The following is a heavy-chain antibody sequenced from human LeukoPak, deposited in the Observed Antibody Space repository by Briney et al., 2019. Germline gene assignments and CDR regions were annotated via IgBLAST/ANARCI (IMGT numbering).Heavy chain of an antibody. CDR1: GFTFSDYA. CDR2: ISGSGDRT. CDR3: AKDPHIVVVTALFDY. Sequence: GGSLILSCVTSGFTFSDYALSWVRQAPGKGLEWVAVISGSGDRTHYADSVMGRFTISRDNSKNTVYLQLNSLRTDDTAVYYCAKDPHIVVVTALFDYWGQGALVTVSS. J-gene: IGHJ4*02. V-gene: IGHV3-23*01. D-gene: IGHD2-21*02.